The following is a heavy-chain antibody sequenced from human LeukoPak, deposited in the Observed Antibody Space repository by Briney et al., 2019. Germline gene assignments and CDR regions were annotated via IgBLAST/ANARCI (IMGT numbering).Heavy chain of an antibody. J-gene: IGHJ4*02. CDR1: GFTFDDYT. CDR2: ISWDGGST. D-gene: IGHD5-12*01. V-gene: IGHV3-43*01. CDR3: AKAATNVEMATEIDY. Sequence: GGSLRLSCAASGFTFDDYTMPWVRQAPGKGLEWASLISWDGGSTYYADSVKGRFTISRDNSKNSLYLQMNSLRTEDTALYYCAKAATNVEMATEIDYWGQGTLVTVSS.